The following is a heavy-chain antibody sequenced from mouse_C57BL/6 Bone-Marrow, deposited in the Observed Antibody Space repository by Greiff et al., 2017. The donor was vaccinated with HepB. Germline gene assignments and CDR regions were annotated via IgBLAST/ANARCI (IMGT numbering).Heavy chain of an antibody. D-gene: IGHD1-1*01. Sequence: VQLQQSGPELVKPGASVKISCKASGYAFSSSWMNWVKQRPGKGLEWIGRIYPGDGDTNYNGKFKGKATLTADKSSSTAYMQLSSLTSEDSAVYFCARSDYYGSSYVGNFDYWGQGTTLTVSS. CDR3: ARSDYYGSSYVGNFDY. CDR1: GYAFSSSW. V-gene: IGHV1-82*01. J-gene: IGHJ2*01. CDR2: IYPGDGDT.